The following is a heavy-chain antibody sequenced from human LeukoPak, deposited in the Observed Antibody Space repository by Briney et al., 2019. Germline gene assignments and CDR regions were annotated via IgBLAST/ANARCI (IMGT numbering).Heavy chain of an antibody. CDR2: INHSGST. J-gene: IGHJ5*02. CDR1: GGSFSGYY. D-gene: IGHD5-12*01. Sequence: SETLSLTCAVYGGSFSGYYWSWIRQPPGKGLEWIGEINHSGSTNYNPSLKSRVTISVDTSKNQFSLKLSSVTAADTAVYYCAIWDIVATNWFDPWGQGALVTVSS. V-gene: IGHV4-34*01. CDR3: AIWDIVATNWFDP.